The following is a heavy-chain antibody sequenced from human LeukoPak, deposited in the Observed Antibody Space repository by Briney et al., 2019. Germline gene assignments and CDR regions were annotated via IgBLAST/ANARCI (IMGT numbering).Heavy chain of an antibody. Sequence: GGSLRLSCAVSGFTFRSYDMSWVRQAPGKGLEWVSGISGSGESTYYANSVKGRFTISRDTSKNALYLHMNSLRVEDTAVYYCAKVGQNYHILTYYFDYWGQGTLVTVSS. D-gene: IGHD3-9*01. CDR2: ISGSGEST. CDR3: AKVGQNYHILTYYFDY. J-gene: IGHJ4*02. CDR1: GFTFRSYD. V-gene: IGHV3-23*01.